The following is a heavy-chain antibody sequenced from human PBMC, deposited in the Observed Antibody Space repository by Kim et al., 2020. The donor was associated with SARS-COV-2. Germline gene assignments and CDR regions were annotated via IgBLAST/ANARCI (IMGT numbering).Heavy chain of an antibody. Sequence: SETLSLTCTVSGGSISSYYWSWIRQPPGKGLEWIGYIYYSGSTNYNPSLKSRVTISVDTSKNQFSLKLSSVTAADTAVYYCARDDGPELELRFPYYGMDVWGQGTTVTVSS. V-gene: IGHV4-59*13. J-gene: IGHJ6*02. D-gene: IGHD1-7*01. CDR2: IYYSGST. CDR3: ARDDGPELELRFPYYGMDV. CDR1: GGSISSYY.